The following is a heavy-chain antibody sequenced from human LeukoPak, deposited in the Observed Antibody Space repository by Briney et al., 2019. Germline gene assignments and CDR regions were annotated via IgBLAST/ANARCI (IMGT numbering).Heavy chain of an antibody. CDR2: ITGSGGTS. V-gene: IGHV3-23*01. Sequence: GGSLRLSCTAFGFTFSSCAMSWVRQAPGKGLQWVSTITGSGGTSYYADSVKGRFTISRDNSKNTLYLEMNSLRADDTAVYFCAKESTQVIEVYFDSWGQGTLVTVSS. D-gene: IGHD2/OR15-2a*01. CDR3: AKESTQVIEVYFDS. J-gene: IGHJ4*02. CDR1: GFTFSSCA.